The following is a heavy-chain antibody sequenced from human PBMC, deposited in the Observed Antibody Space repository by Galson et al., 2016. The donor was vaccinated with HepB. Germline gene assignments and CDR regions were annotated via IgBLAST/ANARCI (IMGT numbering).Heavy chain of an antibody. CDR1: GFTSSSYA. V-gene: IGHV3-30-3*01. CDR2: ISYDGSNK. D-gene: IGHD3-10*01. CDR3: ARDLRGQGGV. J-gene: IGHJ6*04. Sequence: SLRLSCAASGFTSSSYAMPWVRQAPGKGLEWVAVISYDGSNKYYADSVKGRFTISRDNSKNTLYLQMNSLRAEDTAMYYCARDLRGQGGVWGKGTTVTVSS.